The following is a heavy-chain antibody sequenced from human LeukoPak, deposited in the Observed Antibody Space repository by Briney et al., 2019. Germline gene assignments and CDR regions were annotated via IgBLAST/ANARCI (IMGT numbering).Heavy chain of an antibody. CDR3: ARDGYDSSGYYPDY. CDR1: GFTFSSYW. V-gene: IGHV3-7*01. Sequence: GGSLRLSCAASGFTFSSYWMSWVRQAPGKGLEWVAKIKQDGSEKYYVDSVKGRFTISRDNAKNSLYLQMNSLRAEDTAVYYCARDGYDSSGYYPDYWGQGTLVTVSS. CDR2: IKQDGSEK. J-gene: IGHJ4*02. D-gene: IGHD3-22*01.